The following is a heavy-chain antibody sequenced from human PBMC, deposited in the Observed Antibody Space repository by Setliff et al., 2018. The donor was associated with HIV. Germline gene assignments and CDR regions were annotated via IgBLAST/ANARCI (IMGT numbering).Heavy chain of an antibody. CDR1: GFTFSNYE. V-gene: IGHV3-48*03. CDR2: ISSSGTTI. J-gene: IGHJ4*02. Sequence: HPGGSLRLSCAASGFTFSNYEMNWVRQAPGKGLEWVSYISSSGTTIYYADSVKGRFTISRDNAQNSLYLQMNSLRVEDTAVYYCATDCAVVGGTGSLDSWGQGTLVTVSS. D-gene: IGHD1-26*01. CDR3: ATDCAVVGGTGSLDS.